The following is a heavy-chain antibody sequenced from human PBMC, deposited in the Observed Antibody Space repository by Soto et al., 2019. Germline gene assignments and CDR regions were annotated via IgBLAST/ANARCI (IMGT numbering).Heavy chain of an antibody. CDR3: ARDHHRYRGHDYLDA. V-gene: IGHV3-11*05. CDR2: ISSSSSYT. J-gene: IGHJ5*02. CDR1: GFTFSDYY. D-gene: IGHD5-12*01. Sequence: PGGSLRLSCVASGFTFSDYYMSWIRQAPGKGLEWVSYISSSSSYTNYADSVKGRFTISRDNAKNSLYLQMNSLRAEDTAVYYCARDHHRYRGHDYLDACGRGT.